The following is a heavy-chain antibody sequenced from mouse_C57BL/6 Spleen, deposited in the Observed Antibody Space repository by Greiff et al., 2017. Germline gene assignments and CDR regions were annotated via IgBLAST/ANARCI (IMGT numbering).Heavy chain of an antibody. D-gene: IGHD2-5*01. CDR2: IDPETGGT. Sequence: QVQLKQSGAELVRPGASVTLSCKASGYTFTDYEMHWVKQTPVHGLEWIGAIDPETGGTAYNQKFKGKAILTADKSSSTAYMELRSLTSEYSAVYYCTRWGSNYVYYYAMDYWGQGTSVTVSS. CDR3: TRWGSNYVYYYAMDY. CDR1: GYTFTDYE. V-gene: IGHV1-15*01. J-gene: IGHJ4*01.